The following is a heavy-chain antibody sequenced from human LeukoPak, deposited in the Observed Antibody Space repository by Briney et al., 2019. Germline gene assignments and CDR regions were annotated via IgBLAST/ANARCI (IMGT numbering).Heavy chain of an antibody. CDR2: INHSGST. D-gene: IGHD3-22*01. V-gene: IGHV4-34*01. CDR3: AREGDYYDTSGTLDY. CDR1: GGSFSGYY. Sequence: SETLSLTCAVYGGSFSGYYWSWIRQPPGKGLEWIGEINHSGSTNYNPSLKSRVTISLDTSKNQFSLKLNSVTAADTAVYYCAREGDYYDTSGTLDYWGQGTLVTVSS. J-gene: IGHJ4*02.